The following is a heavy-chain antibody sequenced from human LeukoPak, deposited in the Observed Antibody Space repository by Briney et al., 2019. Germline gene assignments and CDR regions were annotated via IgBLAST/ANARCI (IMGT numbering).Heavy chain of an antibody. D-gene: IGHD3-16*01. J-gene: IGHJ6*02. CDR1: GFTFSSYW. V-gene: IGHV3-7*03. CDR3: GRGGGLDV. Sequence: GGSLRLSCAASGFTFSSYWMNWARQAPGKGLEWVASINHNGNVNYYVDSVKGRFTISRDNAKNSLYLQMSNLRAEDTAVYFWGRGGGLDVRGQGATVTVSS. CDR2: INHNGNVN.